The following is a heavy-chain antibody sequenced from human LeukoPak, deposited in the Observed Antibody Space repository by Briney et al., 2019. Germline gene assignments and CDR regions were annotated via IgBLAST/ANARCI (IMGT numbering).Heavy chain of an antibody. CDR1: GLAFSAYK. V-gene: IGHV3-74*01. D-gene: IGHD2-15*01. Sequence: GGSLRLSCAASGLAFSAYKMHWVRQAPRKGLVWVSRISTDGYATDYADFVQGRFTASRDNTKNTWSLEMNSLRAEDTAVYYCVVGGSPGYWGQGTLVTVSS. CDR2: ISTDGYAT. CDR3: VVGGSPGY. J-gene: IGHJ4*02.